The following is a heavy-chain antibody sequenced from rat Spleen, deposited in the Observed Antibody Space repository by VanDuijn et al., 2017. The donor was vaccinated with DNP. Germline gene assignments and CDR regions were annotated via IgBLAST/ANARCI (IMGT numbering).Heavy chain of an antibody. CDR1: GFTFNNHW. J-gene: IGHJ2*01. CDR3: TNDWELYY. CDR2: ITNTGDST. V-gene: IGHV5-31*01. Sequence: EVQLVESGGGLVRPGGSLRLSCVASGFTFNNHWMTWIRQAPGKGLEWVASITNTGDSTYYSDSVKGRFSISRDNVKSFLYLQVNSLRSEDTATYYCTNDWELYYWGQGVMVTVSS. D-gene: IGHD5-1*01.